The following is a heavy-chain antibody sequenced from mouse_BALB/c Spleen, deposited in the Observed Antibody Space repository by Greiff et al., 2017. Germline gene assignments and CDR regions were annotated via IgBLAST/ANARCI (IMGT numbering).Heavy chain of an antibody. CDR3: AKYDYDGYAMDY. CDR1: GFTFSSYA. CDR2: ISSGGST. J-gene: IGHJ4*01. D-gene: IGHD2-4*01. V-gene: IGHV5-6-5*01. Sequence: EVHLVESGGGLVKPGGSLKLSCAASGFTFSSYAMSWVRQTPEKRLEWVASISSGGSTYYSDSVKSRFTNSRDNARIILYMLMSSLRSVDTSMYYCAKYDYDGYAMDYWGQGTSVTVSS.